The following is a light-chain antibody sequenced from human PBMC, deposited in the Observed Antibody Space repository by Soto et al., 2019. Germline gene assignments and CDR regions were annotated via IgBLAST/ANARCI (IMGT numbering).Light chain of an antibody. CDR1: QSISSW. CDR3: QQSNSYQFT. Sequence: DIQMTQSPSTLSASVGDRVTITCRASQSISSWLAWYQQKPGKAPKLLIYDASSLESGVPSRFSGSGSGTEFTLTISSLLPDDCATYYCQQSNSYQFTFGPGTIVDIK. CDR2: DAS. V-gene: IGKV1-5*01. J-gene: IGKJ3*01.